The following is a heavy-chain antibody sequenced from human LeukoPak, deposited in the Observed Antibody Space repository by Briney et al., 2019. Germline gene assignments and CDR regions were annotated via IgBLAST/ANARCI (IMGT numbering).Heavy chain of an antibody. D-gene: IGHD6-13*01. CDR2: INHSGST. V-gene: IGHV4-34*01. CDR3: ARELRYSSSWYSRKTFDI. J-gene: IGHJ3*02. Sequence: SETLSLTCAVYGGSFSGYYWSWIRQPPGKGLEWIGEINHSGSTNYNPSLKSRVTISVDKSKNQFSLKLSSVTAADTAVYYCARELRYSSSWYSRKTFDIWGQGTMVTVSS. CDR1: GGSFSGYY.